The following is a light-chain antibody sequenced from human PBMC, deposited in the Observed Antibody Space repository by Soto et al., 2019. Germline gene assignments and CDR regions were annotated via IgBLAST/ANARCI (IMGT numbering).Light chain of an antibody. J-gene: IGKJ5*01. V-gene: IGKV3-20*01. CDR1: QIVGGHT. CDR3: KQYHWAPDT. CDR2: GAS. Sequence: IVLTQSPGPLSFSPGERASLSCRASQIVGGHTLAWFQQSPGQAPRLVIYGASNRAAGIPDRFSGSGSGTAFTLTVSRLEPEDVAMYYCKQYHWAPDTFGQGKRLEI.